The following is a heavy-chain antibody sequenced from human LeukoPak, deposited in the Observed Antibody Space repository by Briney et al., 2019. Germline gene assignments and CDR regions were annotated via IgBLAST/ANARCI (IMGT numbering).Heavy chain of an antibody. J-gene: IGHJ5*02. Sequence: ETLSLTCTVSGGSISGYYWSWIRQPPGKRLEWIAYINYSGSSNYNPSLKSRVNISVDTSKNQISLKLSSVTAADTAVYYCARHPPGLRYFDPWGQGTLVTVSS. V-gene: IGHV4-59*08. D-gene: IGHD3-9*01. CDR3: ARHPPGLRYFDP. CDR2: INYSGSS. CDR1: GGSISGYY.